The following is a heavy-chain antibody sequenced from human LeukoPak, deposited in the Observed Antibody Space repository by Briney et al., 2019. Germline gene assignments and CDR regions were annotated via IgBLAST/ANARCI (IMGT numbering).Heavy chain of an antibody. CDR3: ARGGYSSSWPFL. V-gene: IGHV3-21*01. CDR2: ISGSSGYI. D-gene: IGHD6-13*01. CDR1: RFTFSSYT. Sequence: GGSLRLSCAASRFTFSSYTMNWVRQAPGKGLEWVSSISGSSGYIYYADSVKGRFTISRDNAKNSLYLQMNSLRAEDTAVYYCARGGYSSSWPFLWGQGTLVTVYS. J-gene: IGHJ4*02.